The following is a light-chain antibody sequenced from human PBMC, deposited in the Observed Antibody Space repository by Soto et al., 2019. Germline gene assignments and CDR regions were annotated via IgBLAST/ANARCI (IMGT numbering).Light chain of an antibody. CDR2: GAS. CDR3: QQYDNSAFT. Sequence: EIVLTQSPGTLSLSPGERATLSCRGSQTLNSAYLTWYQQRPGQSPRLLSHGASSRAPGIPDRFSGSGSGTDVTLTISRLEPEDFAVYYCQQYDNSAFTFGPGTKVEIK. V-gene: IGKV3-20*01. J-gene: IGKJ3*01. CDR1: QTLNSAY.